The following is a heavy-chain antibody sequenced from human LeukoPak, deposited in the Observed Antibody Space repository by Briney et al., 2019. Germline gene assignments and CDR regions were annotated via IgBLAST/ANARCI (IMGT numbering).Heavy chain of an antibody. CDR2: IRSSSGYI. Sequence: GGSLRLSCAASGVSFGSYSMNWFRQTPERGREWISSIRSSSGYIYYADSVKGRFTISRDNVKNSLHLQMDSLRAEDTALYFCAREIVSSNSFDHWGQGTLITVSS. V-gene: IGHV3-21*06. CDR1: GVSFGSYS. J-gene: IGHJ4*02. D-gene: IGHD2-2*01. CDR3: AREIVSSNSFDH.